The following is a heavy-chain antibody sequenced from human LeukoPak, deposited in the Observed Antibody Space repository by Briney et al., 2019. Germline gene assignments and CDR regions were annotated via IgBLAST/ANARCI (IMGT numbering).Heavy chain of an antibody. J-gene: IGHJ5*02. D-gene: IGHD3-22*01. CDR3: VRYYHSSGFSHWFDP. Sequence: SQTLSLTCSVSGASVSSDDYYWGWTRQPPGQGLEWIAYISYSGSTYYNPSLKSRITISIDMSKNQFSLKLSSVTAADTAVYYCVRYYHSSGFSHWFDPWGQGTLVTVSS. CDR1: GASVSSDDYY. V-gene: IGHV4-30-4*01. CDR2: ISYSGST.